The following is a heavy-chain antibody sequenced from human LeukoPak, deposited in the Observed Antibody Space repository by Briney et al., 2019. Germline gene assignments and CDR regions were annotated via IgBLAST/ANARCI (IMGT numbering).Heavy chain of an antibody. J-gene: IGHJ4*02. CDR1: GFTFSSYA. CDR2: ISGSGNST. D-gene: IGHD3-22*01. CDR3: AKDSNSSPYYYDSSGYYEEIDY. Sequence: GGSLRLSCAASGFTFSSYAMSWVRQAPGKELEWVSAISGSGNSTYYADSVKGRFTISRDNSKNTLYLQMNSLRAEDTAVYYCAKDSNSSPYYYDSSGYYEEIDYWGQGTLVTVSS. V-gene: IGHV3-23*01.